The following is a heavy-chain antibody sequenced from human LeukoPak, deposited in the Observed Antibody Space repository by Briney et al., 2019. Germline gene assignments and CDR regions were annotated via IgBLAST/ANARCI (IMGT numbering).Heavy chain of an antibody. CDR2: ISGSGDNT. Sequence: GGSLRLSCVASGFTFSNNDMGWGRQAPGKGMERVSAISGSGDNTYYADSVKGRFTISRDNSKNTLYLQMNSLRADDTAVYYCARAPWISLIGYSSDYWGQGTLVTVSS. CDR1: GFTFSNND. CDR3: ARAPWISLIGYSSDY. J-gene: IGHJ4*02. V-gene: IGHV3-23*01. D-gene: IGHD6-13*01.